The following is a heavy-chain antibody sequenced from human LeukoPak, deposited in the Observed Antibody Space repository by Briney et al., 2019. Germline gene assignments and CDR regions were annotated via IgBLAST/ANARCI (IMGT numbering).Heavy chain of an antibody. CDR1: GGSFSGYY. Sequence: SETLSLTCAVYGGSFSGYYWSWIRQPPGKGLEWIGEINHSGSTNYNPSLKSRVTISVDTSKNQFSLKLSSVTAADTAVYYCARGSLAMVRGTYRKNWFDPWGQGTLFTVSS. D-gene: IGHD3-10*01. CDR2: INHSGST. CDR3: ARGSLAMVRGTYRKNWFDP. J-gene: IGHJ5*02. V-gene: IGHV4-34*01.